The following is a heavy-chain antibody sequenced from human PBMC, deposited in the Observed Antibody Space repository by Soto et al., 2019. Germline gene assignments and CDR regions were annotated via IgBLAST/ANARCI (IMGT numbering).Heavy chain of an antibody. Sequence: ASVKVSCKASGYTFTSYGISWVRQAPGQGLEWMGWISAYNGNTNYAQKLQGRVTMTTDTSTSTAYMELRSLRSDDTAVYYCARDPVTYYDYIWGSYRPTEYFQHWGQGTLVTVSS. D-gene: IGHD3-16*02. J-gene: IGHJ1*01. V-gene: IGHV1-18*01. CDR3: ARDPVTYYDYIWGSYRPTEYFQH. CDR2: ISAYNGNT. CDR1: GYTFTSYG.